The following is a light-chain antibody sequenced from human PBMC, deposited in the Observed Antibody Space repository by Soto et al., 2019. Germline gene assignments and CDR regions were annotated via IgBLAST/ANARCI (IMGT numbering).Light chain of an antibody. CDR3: LQYHNLWA. Sequence: EIVMSHSPATLAVSPCERATLSRRASQNIYSNVAWYQQRPGQAPRLLIYRASTRATGIPARFSGSGSGTEFTLTISSLQSEDFTVYSCLQYHNLWAFGQGTKVDIK. CDR2: RAS. CDR1: QNIYSN. V-gene: IGKV3-15*01. J-gene: IGKJ1*01.